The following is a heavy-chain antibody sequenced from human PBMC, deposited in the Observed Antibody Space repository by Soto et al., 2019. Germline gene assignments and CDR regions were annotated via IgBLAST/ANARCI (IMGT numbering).Heavy chain of an antibody. Sequence: NPSETLSLTCTISGGSISSSSYDWGWIRQPPGKGLEWIGSIYYSGSTYYNPSLKSRVTISVDTSKNQFSLKLSSVTAADTAVYYCASQTIFGVVQTYYYYYGMDVWGQGTTVT. V-gene: IGHV4-39*01. J-gene: IGHJ6*02. CDR1: GGSISSSSYD. CDR2: IYYSGST. D-gene: IGHD3-3*01. CDR3: ASQTIFGVVQTYYYYYGMDV.